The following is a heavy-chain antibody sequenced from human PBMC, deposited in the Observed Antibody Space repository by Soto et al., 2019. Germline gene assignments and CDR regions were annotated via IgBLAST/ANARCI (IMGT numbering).Heavy chain of an antibody. V-gene: IGHV1-18*04. CDR3: ARSYNYGSYWYFDL. CDR1: GYTFSDYG. CDR2: ISISSGNT. Sequence: ASVKVSFKASGYTFSDYGITWVRQAPGQGLEWMGWISISSGNTHFEESLQGRVTMTSDKTSTAYMELWRLRSDDSAMYYCARSYNYGSYWYFDLWGRGTLVTVSS. D-gene: IGHD3-10*01. J-gene: IGHJ2*01.